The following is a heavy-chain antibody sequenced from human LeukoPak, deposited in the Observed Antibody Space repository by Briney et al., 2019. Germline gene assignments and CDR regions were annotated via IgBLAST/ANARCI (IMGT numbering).Heavy chain of an antibody. CDR2: IKQDGSTK. CDR3: AKDGGYFDY. Sequence: GGSLSLSCAASGFTFSNSWMAWVRQAPGKGLEWVANIKQDGSTKNYVGSVKGRFTISRDNAKNSLYLQMDSLRAEDTAVYYCAKDGGYFDYWGQGTLVTVSS. J-gene: IGHJ4*02. D-gene: IGHD2-15*01. CDR1: GFTFSNSW. V-gene: IGHV3-7*01.